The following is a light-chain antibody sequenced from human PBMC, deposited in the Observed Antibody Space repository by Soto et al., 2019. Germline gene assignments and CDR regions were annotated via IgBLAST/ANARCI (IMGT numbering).Light chain of an antibody. J-gene: IGLJ2*01. CDR3: SSYTTRSTPLV. Sequence: QSALTQPASVSGSPGQSITISCTGTSSDVGGYNYVSWYQQHQGKGPKLMIYEVSNRPSGVSNLSSGSNSGNTASLNICVTQAKDEADYYCSSYTTRSTPLVFGGGTKLTVL. CDR1: SSDVGGYNY. V-gene: IGLV2-14*01. CDR2: EVS.